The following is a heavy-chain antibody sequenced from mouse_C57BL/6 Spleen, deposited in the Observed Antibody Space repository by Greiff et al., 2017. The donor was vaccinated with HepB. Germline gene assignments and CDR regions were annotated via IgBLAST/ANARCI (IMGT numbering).Heavy chain of an antibody. CDR1: GYTFTSYW. CDR3: AREKLYYYAMDY. Sequence: QVQLKESGAELVKPGASVKLSCKASGYTFTSYWMHWVKQRPGQGLEWIGMIHPNSGSTNYNEKFKSKATLTVDKSSSTAYMQLSSLTSEDSAVYYCAREKLYYYAMDYWGQGTSVTVSS. CDR2: IHPNSGST. D-gene: IGHD1-1*01. J-gene: IGHJ4*01. V-gene: IGHV1-64*01.